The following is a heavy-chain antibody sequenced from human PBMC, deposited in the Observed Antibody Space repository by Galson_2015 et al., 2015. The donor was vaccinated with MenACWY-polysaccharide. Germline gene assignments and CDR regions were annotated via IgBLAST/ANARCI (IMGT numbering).Heavy chain of an antibody. D-gene: IGHD1-26*01. Sequence: ETLSLTCTVSGGSISSRSYYWGWIRQPPGKGLEWIGSIYYSGSTYYNPSLKSRVTISVDTSKNQFSLKLSSVTAADTAVYYCARQDLLNSGTHLLDYWGQGTLVTVSS. CDR2: IYYSGST. CDR3: ARQDLLNSGTHLLDY. V-gene: IGHV4-39*01. J-gene: IGHJ4*02. CDR1: GGSISSRSYY.